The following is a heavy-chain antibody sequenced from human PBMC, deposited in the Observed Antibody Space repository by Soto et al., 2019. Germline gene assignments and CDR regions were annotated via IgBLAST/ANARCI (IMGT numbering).Heavy chain of an antibody. CDR3: ARGWGLYSTTWYRFDP. CDR2: TYYRSKWYH. CDR1: GDSVSSNSAA. V-gene: IGHV6-1*01. Sequence: QVQLQQSGPGLVKPSQTLSLTCAISGDSVSSNSAAWNWIRQSPSRGLEWLGRTYYRSKWYHDYAVFVKSRITINPDTSKNRFSLQLNSVTPEDTAVYYCARGWGLYSTTWYRFDPWGQGTLVTVSS. J-gene: IGHJ5*02. D-gene: IGHD6-13*01.